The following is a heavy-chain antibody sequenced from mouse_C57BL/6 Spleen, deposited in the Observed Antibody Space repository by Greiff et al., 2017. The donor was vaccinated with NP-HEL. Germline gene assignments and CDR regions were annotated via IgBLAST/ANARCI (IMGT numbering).Heavy chain of an antibody. CDR1: GYTFTDYE. CDR2: IDPETGGT. J-gene: IGHJ4*01. CDR3: TRDGSSYAMDY. D-gene: IGHD1-1*01. Sequence: QVQLQQPGAELVRPGASVTLSCKASGYTFTDYEMHWVKQTPVHGLEWIGAIDPETGGTAYNQKFKGKAILTADKSSSTAYMELRSLTSEDSAVYYCTRDGSSYAMDYWGQGTSVTVSS. V-gene: IGHV1-15*01.